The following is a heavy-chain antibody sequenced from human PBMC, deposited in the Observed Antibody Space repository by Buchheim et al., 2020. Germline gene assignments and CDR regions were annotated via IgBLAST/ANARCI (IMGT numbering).Heavy chain of an antibody. Sequence: QVQLVESGGGVVQPGRSLRLSCAASGFTFSSYGMHWVRQAPGKGLEWVAVISYDGSNKYYADSVKGRFTISRDNSKNTLYLQMNSLRAEDTAVYYCAKAQAYSSGWYGVGYFQHWGQGTL. CDR1: GFTFSSYG. J-gene: IGHJ1*01. D-gene: IGHD6-19*01. V-gene: IGHV3-30*18. CDR2: ISYDGSNK. CDR3: AKAQAYSSGWYGVGYFQH.